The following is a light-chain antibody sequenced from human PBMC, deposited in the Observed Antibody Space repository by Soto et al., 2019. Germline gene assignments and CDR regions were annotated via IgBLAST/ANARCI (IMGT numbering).Light chain of an antibody. CDR1: SSDVGAYNY. J-gene: IGLJ1*01. Sequence: QSVLTQPASVSGSPGQSITISCTGTSSDVGAYNYVSWYQQHPGKAPKLMIYDVSNRPSGVSNRFSGSKSGNTASLTISGLQAEDEADYYCSSYTSNSTLYVFGPGTKLTVL. CDR2: DVS. V-gene: IGLV2-14*01. CDR3: SSYTSNSTLYV.